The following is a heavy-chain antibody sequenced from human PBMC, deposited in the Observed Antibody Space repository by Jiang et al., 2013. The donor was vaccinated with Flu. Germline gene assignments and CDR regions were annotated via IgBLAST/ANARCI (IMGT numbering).Heavy chain of an antibody. CDR1: GYTFTSYA. V-gene: IGHV7-4-1*02. CDR3: ARDLSSGPGYYYGMDV. CDR2: INTNTGNP. D-gene: IGHD6-19*01. J-gene: IGHJ6*02. Sequence: SGAEVKKPGASVKVSCKASGYTFTSYAMNWVRQAPGQGLEWMGWINTNTGNPTYAQGFTGRFVFSLDTSVSTAYLQISSPKGLRDTAVYYCARDLSSGPGYYYGMDVWGQGTTVTVSS.